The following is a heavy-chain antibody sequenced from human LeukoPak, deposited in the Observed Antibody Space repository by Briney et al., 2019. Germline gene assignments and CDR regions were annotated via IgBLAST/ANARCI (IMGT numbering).Heavy chain of an antibody. V-gene: IGHV3-30*19. D-gene: IGHD5-12*01. J-gene: IGHJ4*02. CDR1: GFTFRSYG. Sequence: GGSLRLSCAASGFTFRSYGMHWVRQAPGKGLEWVAVISSDGNSKNFALSVKGRFAISRDNSKNTLFLQMNNLRSEDTALYYCVSPTADYPFLYYFDSWGQGTLVTVSS. CDR2: ISSDGNSK. CDR3: VSPTADYPFLYYFDS.